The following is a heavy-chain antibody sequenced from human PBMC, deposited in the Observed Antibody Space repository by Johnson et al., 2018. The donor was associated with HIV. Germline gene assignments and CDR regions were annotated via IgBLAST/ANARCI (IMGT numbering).Heavy chain of an antibody. CDR2: IYSGGST. CDR3: ASRYTVDAFDI. J-gene: IGHJ3*02. CDR1: GFTVSRNY. Sequence: EVQLVESGGGLVQPGGSLRLSCAASGFTVSRNYMNWVRQAPGKGLEWVSVIYSGGSTHYADSVKGRFTISRDNSKNTVYLQMNSLRAEDTAVYYCASRYTVDAFDIWGQGTMVTVSS. D-gene: IGHD1-1*01. V-gene: IGHV3-66*01.